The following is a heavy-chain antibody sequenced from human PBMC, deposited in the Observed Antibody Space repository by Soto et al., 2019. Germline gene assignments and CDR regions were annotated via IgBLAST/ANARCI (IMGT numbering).Heavy chain of an antibody. CDR3: ARQLGQYSSSWYAFDI. V-gene: IGHV5-51*01. J-gene: IGHJ3*02. CDR1: GYSFAYYW. Sequence: PCESLKISCKGSGYSFAYYWIAWVRQIPGRGLECMGIISPDDSDIRYSPSFRGQVTISADNSISTAYLQWSSLRASDTAIYYCARQLGQYSSSWYAFDIWGQGTMVTVSS. D-gene: IGHD6-13*01. CDR2: ISPDDSDI.